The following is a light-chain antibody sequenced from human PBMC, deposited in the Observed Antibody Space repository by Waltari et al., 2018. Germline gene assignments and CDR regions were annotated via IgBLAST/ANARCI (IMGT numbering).Light chain of an antibody. CDR1: QSVGIY. CDR2: DAS. J-gene: IGKJ4*01. Sequence: EIVLTQSPATLSLSPGERATLSCRASQSVGIYLAWYQHKPGQAPRLLIHDASNRATGIPARFSGSGSVTDFSLTISSLEPEDFAVYYCQQRAAWPLSFGGGTKVEIK. CDR3: QQRAAWPLS. V-gene: IGKV3-11*01.